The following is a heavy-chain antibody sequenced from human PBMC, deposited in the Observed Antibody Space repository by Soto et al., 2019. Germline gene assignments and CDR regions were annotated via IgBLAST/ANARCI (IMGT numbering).Heavy chain of an antibody. V-gene: IGHV5-51*01. CDR3: ARNIGITMVRGVIPDFDY. CDR2: IYPGDSDT. J-gene: IGHJ4*02. D-gene: IGHD3-10*01. Sequence: PGESLKISCKGSGYSFTSYWIGWVRQMPGKGLEWMGIIYPGDSDTRYSPSFQGQVTISADKSISTAYLQWSSLKASDTAMYYCARNIGITMVRGVIPDFDYWGQGTLVTVSS. CDR1: GYSFTSYW.